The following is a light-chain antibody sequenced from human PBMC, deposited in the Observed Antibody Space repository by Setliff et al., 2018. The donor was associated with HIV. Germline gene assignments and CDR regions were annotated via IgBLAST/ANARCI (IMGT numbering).Light chain of an antibody. V-gene: IGLV2-8*01. CDR3: CSYAGTNTHV. Sequence: QSALTQPPSASGSPGQSVTISCTGTSSDVGGYNYVSWYQQHPGKAPKLMIYEVSNRPSGVPDRFSGSKSGNTASLTVSGLQAEDEADYYCCSYAGTNTHVFGSGTKVTVL. J-gene: IGLJ1*01. CDR1: SSDVGGYNY. CDR2: EVS.